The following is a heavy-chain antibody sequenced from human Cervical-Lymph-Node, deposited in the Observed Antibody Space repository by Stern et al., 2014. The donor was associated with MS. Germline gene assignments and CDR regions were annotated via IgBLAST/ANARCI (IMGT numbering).Heavy chain of an antibody. D-gene: IGHD3-3*01. CDR1: GYFFTSYG. J-gene: IGHJ6*02. V-gene: IGHV1-18*01. Sequence: QVQLMQSGAEVKKPGASVKVSCKASGYFFTSYGISWVRQAPGQGLEWMGWISAENGDTNYAQKFQGRVTMTTDTSTNTAYMELSSLRSYDTALYYCARDSLIRTFGVEEGMDVWGQGTTVTVSS. CDR2: ISAENGDT. CDR3: ARDSLIRTFGVEEGMDV.